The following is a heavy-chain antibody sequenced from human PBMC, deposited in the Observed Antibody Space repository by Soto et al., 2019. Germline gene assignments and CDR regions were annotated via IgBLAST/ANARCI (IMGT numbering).Heavy chain of an antibody. J-gene: IGHJ4*02. CDR2: ISYDGSNK. Sequence: GGSLRLSCAASGFTFSSYGMHWVRQAPGKGLEWVAVISYDGSNKYYADSVKGRFTISRDNSKNTLYLQMNSLRAEDTAVYYCATSPSQYCSSTSCYDDYWGQGTLVTVSS. D-gene: IGHD2-2*01. V-gene: IGHV3-30*03. CDR3: ATSPSQYCSSTSCYDDY. CDR1: GFTFSSYG.